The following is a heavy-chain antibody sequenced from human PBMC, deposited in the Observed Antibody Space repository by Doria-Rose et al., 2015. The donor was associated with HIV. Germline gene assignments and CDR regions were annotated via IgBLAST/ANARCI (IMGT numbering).Heavy chain of an antibody. CDR1: GVSLSSPGMG. D-gene: IGHD6-13*01. Sequence: QVQLVQSGPVLVKPTETLTLTCTVSGVSLSSPGMGVSWIRQPPGKALEWLANIFSDDERSYKTSLKSRLAISRGTSKSQVVLTMTDMDPVDTATYYCARIKSSRWYHKYYFDFWGRGTLVIVSA. J-gene: IGHJ4*02. CDR2: IFSDDER. V-gene: IGHV2-26*01. CDR3: ARIKSSRWYHKYYFDF.